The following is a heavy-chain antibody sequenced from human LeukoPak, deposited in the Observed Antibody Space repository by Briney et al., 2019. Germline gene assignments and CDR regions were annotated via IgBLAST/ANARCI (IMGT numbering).Heavy chain of an antibody. CDR1: GGSISNYY. D-gene: IGHD3-16*02. CDR2: IYSSGST. J-gene: IGHJ3*02. CDR3: ARAYYDYVWGGYRWDAFDI. V-gene: IGHV4-4*07. Sequence: SETLSLTCTVSGGSISNYYWSWIRQPAGEGLEWIGRIYSSGSTNYNPSLKSRVTVSVDTSKNQFSLKLSSLTAADTAVYYCARAYYDYVWGGYRWDAFDIWGQGTMVTVSS.